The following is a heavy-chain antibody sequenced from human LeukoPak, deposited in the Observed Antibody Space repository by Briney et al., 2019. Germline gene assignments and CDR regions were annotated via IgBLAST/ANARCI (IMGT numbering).Heavy chain of an antibody. CDR1: GGSISSYY. J-gene: IGHJ4*02. CDR3: ARTSGGSYLVRY. Sequence: SETLSLTCTVSGGSISSYYWSWIRQPPGKGLEWIGYIYYSGSTNYNPSLKSRVTISVDTSKNQFSLKLSSVTAADTAVYYCARTSGGSYLVRYWGQGTLVTVSS. V-gene: IGHV4-59*01. CDR2: IYYSGST. D-gene: IGHD2-15*01.